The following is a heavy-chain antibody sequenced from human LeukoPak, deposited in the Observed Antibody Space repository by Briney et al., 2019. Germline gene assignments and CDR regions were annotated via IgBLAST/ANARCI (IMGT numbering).Heavy chain of an antibody. Sequence: SETLSLTCAVYGGSFSGYYWSWIRQPPGKGLEWIGEINHSGSTNYNPSLKSRVTISVDTSKNQFSPKLSSVTAADTAVYYCARDLLGYNYHYMDVWGKGTTVTVSS. D-gene: IGHD2-15*01. CDR1: GGSFSGYY. CDR2: INHSGST. V-gene: IGHV4-34*01. J-gene: IGHJ6*03. CDR3: ARDLLGYNYHYMDV.